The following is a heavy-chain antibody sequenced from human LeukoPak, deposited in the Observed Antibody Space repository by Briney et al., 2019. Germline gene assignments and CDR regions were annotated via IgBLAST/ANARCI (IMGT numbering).Heavy chain of an antibody. CDR3: ARDFGFGELQRGQNYYYYYGMDV. CDR1: GGSISSYY. V-gene: IGHV4-59*01. Sequence: SETLSLTCSVSGGSISSYYWSWIRQPPGKGLEWIGYIYSGGSTNYNSSLKSRVTISVDTSKNQFSLKLSSVTAADTAVYYCARDFGFGELQRGQNYYYYYGMDVWGQGTTVTVSS. CDR2: IYSGGST. D-gene: IGHD3-10*01. J-gene: IGHJ6*02.